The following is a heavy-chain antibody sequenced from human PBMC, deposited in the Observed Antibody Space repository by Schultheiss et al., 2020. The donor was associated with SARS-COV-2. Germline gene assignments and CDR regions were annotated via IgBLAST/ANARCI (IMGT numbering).Heavy chain of an antibody. Sequence: SETLSLTCTVSGGSISSSRYYWGWIRQPPGKGLEWIGSIYTSGSTNYNPSLKSRVTISVDTSKNQFSLKLSSVTAADTAVYYCARVDGGDGAFDIWGQGTMVTVSS. CDR3: ARVDGGDGAFDI. CDR1: GGSISSSRYY. CDR2: IYTSGST. V-gene: IGHV4-39*07. J-gene: IGHJ3*02. D-gene: IGHD2-21*01.